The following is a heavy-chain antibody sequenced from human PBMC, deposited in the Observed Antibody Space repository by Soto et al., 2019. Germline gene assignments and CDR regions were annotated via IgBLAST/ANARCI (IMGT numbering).Heavy chain of an antibody. CDR3: VRGNSGYGNFDY. J-gene: IGHJ4*02. CDR2: IYSDGTT. D-gene: IGHD5-12*01. CDR1: GFTFNDYW. Sequence: GGSLRLSCAASGFTFNDYWMHWVRQGPGKGLVWVSRIYSDGTTSYADSVRGRVTISRDNAKSTVYLQMNSLRDEDTAVYYCVRGNSGYGNFDYWGQGTLVTVSS. V-gene: IGHV3-74*01.